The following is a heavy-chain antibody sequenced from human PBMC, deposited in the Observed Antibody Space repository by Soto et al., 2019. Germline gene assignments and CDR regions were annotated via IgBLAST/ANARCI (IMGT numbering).Heavy chain of an antibody. Sequence: QVQLVQSGAEVKNPGASVKVSCKASGYTFTRYGIGWARQAPGQGLEWMGWINTYNGNTNYAQNVQGRVTLTTDTSTSTAYMELSRLRSNDTAIYYCAMVDVYVTPSPQDVWGQGTTFIVSS. CDR3: AMVDVYVTPSPQDV. J-gene: IGHJ6*02. CDR2: INTYNGNT. V-gene: IGHV1-18*01. CDR1: GYTFTRYG. D-gene: IGHD3-16*01.